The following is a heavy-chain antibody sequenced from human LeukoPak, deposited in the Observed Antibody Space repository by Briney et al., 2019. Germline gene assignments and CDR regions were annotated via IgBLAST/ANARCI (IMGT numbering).Heavy chain of an antibody. V-gene: IGHV3-74*01. CDR3: ARAVSGWQAIDY. J-gene: IGHJ4*02. Sequence: GGSPRLSWAASGLTFSSSWMYWVRQAPGKGLVWVSDINSDGSNTRYADSVRGRFTISRDNAKEMVHLQMNSLRAEDTAVYYCARAVSGWQAIDYWGQGTLVTVSS. D-gene: IGHD6-19*01. CDR1: GLTFSSSW. CDR2: INSDGSNT.